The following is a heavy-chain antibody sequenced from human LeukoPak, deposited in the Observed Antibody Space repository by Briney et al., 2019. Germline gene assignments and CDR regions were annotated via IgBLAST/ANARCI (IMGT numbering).Heavy chain of an antibody. V-gene: IGHV4-59*08. CDR1: GDSISSSF. D-gene: IGHD5-24*01. CDR2: VSDSGTT. Sequence: SETLSLTCSVSGDSISSSFWSWIRQSPQKGLEWIGYVSDSGTTNYNPSFKGRVTITVEKSKNQFSLKVTSVTAADTAVYYCARQQEMGYNYSNLHYYYYMDVWGKGTTVTVSS. CDR3: ARQQEMGYNYSNLHYYYYMDV. J-gene: IGHJ6*03.